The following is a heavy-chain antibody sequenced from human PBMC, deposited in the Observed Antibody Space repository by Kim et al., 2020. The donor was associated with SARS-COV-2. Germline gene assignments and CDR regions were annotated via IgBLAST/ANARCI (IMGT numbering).Heavy chain of an antibody. Sequence: LESRVTISVDTSKNQFSLKLSSVTAADTAVYYGARGTWRGYSSSSRPFDYWGQGTLVTVSS. D-gene: IGHD6-6*01. J-gene: IGHJ4*02. CDR3: ARGTWRGYSSSSRPFDY. V-gene: IGHV4-34*01.